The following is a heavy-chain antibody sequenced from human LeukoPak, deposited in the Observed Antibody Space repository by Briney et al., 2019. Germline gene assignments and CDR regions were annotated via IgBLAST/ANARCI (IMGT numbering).Heavy chain of an antibody. J-gene: IGHJ6*03. V-gene: IGHV3-30*18. Sequence: GGSLRLSCAASGFTFSVYGMYWVRQAPGKGLEWVAVISYDGSNKYYADSVKGRFTISRDNSKNTLYLQMNSLRAEDTAVYYCAKMAVVVPAAKALYYYYYMDVWGKGTTVTISS. D-gene: IGHD2-2*01. CDR1: GFTFSVYG. CDR2: ISYDGSNK. CDR3: AKMAVVVPAAKALYYYYYMDV.